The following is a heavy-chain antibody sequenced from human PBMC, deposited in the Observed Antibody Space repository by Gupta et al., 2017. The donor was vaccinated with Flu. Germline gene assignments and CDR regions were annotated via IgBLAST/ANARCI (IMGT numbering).Heavy chain of an antibody. D-gene: IGHD6-19*01. J-gene: IGHJ4*02. CDR3: ARRGYPSGNTTGWYGRIW. CDR2: LYNTGTT. V-gene: IGHV4-39*01. Sequence: LQLQDSGPGLGKPSETLSLTCPVPGGSITSSRTYYCGLFRHPPGYGLESVGPLYNTGTTTIRSSLKSRVATSVDKTKNQFSLKLTSVTAADAAVYYGARRGYPSGNTTGWYGRIWWGQGTLVTVSS. CDR1: GGSITSSRTYY.